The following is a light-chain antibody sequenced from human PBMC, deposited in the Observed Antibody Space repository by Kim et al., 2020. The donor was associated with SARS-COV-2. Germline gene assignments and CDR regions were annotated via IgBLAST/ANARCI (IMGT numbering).Light chain of an antibody. CDR1: QDISNY. V-gene: IGKV1-33*01. CDR2: DAS. CDR3: QQYDDFPLG. Sequence: DIQMTQSPSSLSASVGDRVTTTCQASQDISNYLNWYQQKPGKAPKLLIYDASNLETGVPSRFSGSGSGTDFTFTISSLQPEDFATYYCQQYDDFPLGFGGGTKVDIK. J-gene: IGKJ4*01.